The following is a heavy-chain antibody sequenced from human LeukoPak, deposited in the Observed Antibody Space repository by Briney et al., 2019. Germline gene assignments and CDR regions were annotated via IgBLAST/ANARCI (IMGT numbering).Heavy chain of an antibody. V-gene: IGHV1-69*04. D-gene: IGHD5-12*01. CDR2: IIPILGIA. CDR3: ARDIVATTNDY. J-gene: IGHJ4*02. CDR1: GGTFSSYA. Sequence: SVKVSCKASGGTFSSYAISWVRQAPGQGLEWMGRIIPILGIANYAQKFQGRVTITADKSTSTAYMELSSLRSEDTAVYYCARDIVATTNDYWGQGTLATVSS.